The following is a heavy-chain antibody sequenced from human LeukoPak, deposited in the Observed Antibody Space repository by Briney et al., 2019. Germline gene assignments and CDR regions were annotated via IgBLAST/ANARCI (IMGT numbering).Heavy chain of an antibody. CDR3: AREDYYDSSIYFDY. D-gene: IGHD3-22*01. Sequence: ASVKVSCKASGYTFTSYGISWVRQAPGQGLEWMGWISAYNGNTNYAQKLQGRVTMTTDTSTSTAYMELRSLRSDDTAVYYCAREDYYDSSIYFDYWGRGTLVTVSS. CDR2: ISAYNGNT. J-gene: IGHJ4*02. V-gene: IGHV1-18*01. CDR1: GYTFTSYG.